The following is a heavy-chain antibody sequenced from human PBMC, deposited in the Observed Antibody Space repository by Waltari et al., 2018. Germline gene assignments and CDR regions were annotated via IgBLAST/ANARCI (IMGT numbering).Heavy chain of an antibody. V-gene: IGHV4-59*01. Sequence: QVQLQESGPGLVKPSETLSLTCTVSGGSISSYYWSWIRQPPGKGLEWIGYIYYSGSTNNNPSLKSRVTISVDTSKNQFSLKLSSVTAADTAVYYCARVNGVAAAGTSFAFDIWGQGTMVTVSS. CDR3: ARVNGVAAAGTSFAFDI. J-gene: IGHJ3*02. CDR2: IYYSGST. D-gene: IGHD6-13*01. CDR1: GGSISSYY.